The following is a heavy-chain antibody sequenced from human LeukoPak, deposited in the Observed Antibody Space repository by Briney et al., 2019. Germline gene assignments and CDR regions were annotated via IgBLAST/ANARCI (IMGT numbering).Heavy chain of an antibody. J-gene: IGHJ3*02. CDR3: ARPRLAAAGSAFDI. CDR2: IYPADSNT. CDR1: ACSFTNFC. D-gene: IGHD6-13*01. Sequence: ESPMFFCQGDACSFTNFCIGCGRQMPGKGLEWMGIIYPADSNTIYNPSFQGQVTISADKSISTAYLQWSNLKASDTAIYYCARPRLAAAGSAFDIWGQGTMVTVSS. V-gene: IGHV5-51*01.